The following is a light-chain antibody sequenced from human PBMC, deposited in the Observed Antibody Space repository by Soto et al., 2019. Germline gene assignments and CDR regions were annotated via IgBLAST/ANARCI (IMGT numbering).Light chain of an antibody. CDR2: GAS. CDR3: EQYDLWRWT. J-gene: IGKJ1*01. Sequence: EIVMTQSPATLSVSPGERATLSCRASQSVSSYLAWYQQKPGQAPRLLIYGASTRATGIPARFSGSGAGTEFSQTVSRVQSEDFAVYGCEQYDLWRWTFGQGTKVEIK. CDR1: QSVSSY. V-gene: IGKV3-15*01.